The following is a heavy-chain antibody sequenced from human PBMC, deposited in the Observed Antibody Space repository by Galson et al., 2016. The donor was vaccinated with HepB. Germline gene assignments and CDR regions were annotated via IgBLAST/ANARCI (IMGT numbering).Heavy chain of an antibody. J-gene: IGHJ3*01. Sequence: SVKVSRKASGYTFTSYGISWVRQAPGQGLEWMGWITTYNGNTKYAQKFQGRVTMTTETSTSTAYMELRSLTSGDTALYYCARDVQYAFDLWGQGTVVSVSS. CDR3: ARDVQYAFDL. CDR1: GYTFTSYG. V-gene: IGHV1-18*01. CDR2: ITTYNGNT.